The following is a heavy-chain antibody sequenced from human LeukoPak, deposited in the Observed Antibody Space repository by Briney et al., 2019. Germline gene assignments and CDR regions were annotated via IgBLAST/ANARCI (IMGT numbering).Heavy chain of an antibody. V-gene: IGHV3-30*02. Sequence: PGGSLRLSCAASGFTFSSYGMHWVRQAPGKGLEWVACIRYDGSNKYYAVSVKGRFTISRDNSKNTLYLQMNSLRAEDTAVYYCAKDSCSGGSCYYFDYWGQGTLVTVSS. CDR2: IRYDGSNK. J-gene: IGHJ4*02. CDR3: AKDSCSGGSCYYFDY. D-gene: IGHD2-15*01. CDR1: GFTFSSYG.